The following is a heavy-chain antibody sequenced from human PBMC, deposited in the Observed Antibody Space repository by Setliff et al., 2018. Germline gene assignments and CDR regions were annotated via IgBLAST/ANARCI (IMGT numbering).Heavy chain of an antibody. CDR2: IYPGDSDT. J-gene: IGHJ4*02. CDR3: ASAKREMRRYFDY. CDR1: GYSFTSYW. Sequence: PGESLKISCKGSGYSFTSYWIGWVRQMPGKGLEWMGIIYPGDSDTRYSPSFQGQVTISADKSISTAYLQWSSLKASDTAMYYCASAKREMRRYFDYWGQRTLVTVSS. V-gene: IGHV5-51*01.